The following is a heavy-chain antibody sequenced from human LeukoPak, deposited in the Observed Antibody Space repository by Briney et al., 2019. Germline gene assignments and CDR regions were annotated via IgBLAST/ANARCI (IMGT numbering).Heavy chain of an antibody. J-gene: IGHJ4*02. CDR2: IRYDGSNK. V-gene: IGHV3-30*02. CDR1: GFTFSSYG. D-gene: IGHD3-22*01. Sequence: GGSLRLSCAASGFTFSSYGMHWVRQAPGKGLEWVAFIRYDGSNKYYADSVRGRFTISRDNSKNTLYLQMNSLRAEDTAVYYCAKDPSYDSSGYNDYWGQGTLVTVSS. CDR3: AKDPSYDSSGYNDY.